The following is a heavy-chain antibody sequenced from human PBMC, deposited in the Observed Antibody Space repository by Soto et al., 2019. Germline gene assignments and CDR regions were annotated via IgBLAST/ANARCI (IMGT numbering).Heavy chain of an antibody. Sequence: GGSLRLSCAASGFTFSSYSMNWVRQAPGKGLEWVSYISSSSSTIYYADSVKGRFTISRDNAKNSLYLQMNSLRDEDTAVYYCAGDYSATIGMATNYYYYGMDVWGQGTTVTVSS. D-gene: IGHD5-12*01. CDR3: AGDYSATIGMATNYYYYGMDV. V-gene: IGHV3-48*02. CDR1: GFTFSSYS. CDR2: ISSSSSTI. J-gene: IGHJ6*02.